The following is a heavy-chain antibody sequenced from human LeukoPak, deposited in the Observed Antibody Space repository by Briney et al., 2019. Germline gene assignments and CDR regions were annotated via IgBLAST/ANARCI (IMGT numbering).Heavy chain of an antibody. D-gene: IGHD5-24*01. J-gene: IGHJ4*02. CDR2: ISYDGSNK. CDR3: AKVGRDGYSTFDY. Sequence: PGGSLRLSCAASGFTFSSYGMHWVRQAPGKGLEWVAVISYDGSNKYYADSVKGRFTISRDNSKNTLYLQMNSLRAEDTAVYYCAKVGRDGYSTFDYWGQGTLVTVSS. CDR1: GFTFSSYG. V-gene: IGHV3-30*18.